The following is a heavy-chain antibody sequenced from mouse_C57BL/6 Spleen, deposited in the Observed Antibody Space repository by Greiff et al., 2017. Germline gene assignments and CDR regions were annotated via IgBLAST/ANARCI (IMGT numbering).Heavy chain of an antibody. J-gene: IGHJ2*01. V-gene: IGHV1-42*01. CDR3: ARGGANWDVQGYFDY. D-gene: IGHD4-1*01. CDR2: INPSTGGT. CDR1: GYSFTGYY. Sequence: VQLQQSGPELVKPGASVKISCKASGYSFTGYYMNWVKQSPEKSLEWIGEINPSTGGTTYNQKFKAKATLTVDKSSSTAYMQLKSLTSEYSAVYYCARGGANWDVQGYFDYWGQGTTLTVSS.